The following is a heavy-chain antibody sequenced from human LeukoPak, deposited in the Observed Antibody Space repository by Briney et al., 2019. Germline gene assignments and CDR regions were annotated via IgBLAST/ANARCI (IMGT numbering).Heavy chain of an antibody. CDR2: IYYSGST. CDR3: ARLMYMSGVDY. Sequence: PSETLSLTCTISGPSFTDYYCTWVRPPPRKGMGWIGYIYYSGSTNYNPSLRSRVTISVDRSKRQFSLKLSSVTAADTAVYYCARLMYMSGVDYWGQGTLVTVSS. CDR1: GPSFTDYY. J-gene: IGHJ4*02. D-gene: IGHD2-15*01. V-gene: IGHV4-59*08.